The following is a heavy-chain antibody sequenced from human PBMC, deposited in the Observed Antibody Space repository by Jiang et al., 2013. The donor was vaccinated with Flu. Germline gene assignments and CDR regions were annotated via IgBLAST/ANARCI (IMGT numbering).Heavy chain of an antibody. CDR1: GYTFSVYY. CDR3: ARDQYGAYDRWFDP. V-gene: IGHV1-2*02. Sequence: SGAEVKTPGASVKVSCKASGYTFSVYYIHWVRRAPGRGLEWMGWINPNTGGTNFAQKFQGRVTMTRDASISTAYMELSRLTYDDTAVYYCARDQYGAYDRWFDPWGQGTLVTVSS. J-gene: IGHJ5*02. CDR2: INPNTGGT. D-gene: IGHD5-12*01.